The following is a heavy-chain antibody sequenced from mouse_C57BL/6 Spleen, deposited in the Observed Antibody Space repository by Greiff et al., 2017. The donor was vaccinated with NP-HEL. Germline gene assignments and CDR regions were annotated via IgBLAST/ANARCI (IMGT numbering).Heavy chain of an antibody. CDR3: ARKGSITTVVANWYFDV. Sequence: QVQLKESGAELMKPGASVKLSCKATGYTFTGYWIEWVKQRPGHGLEWIGEILPGSGSTNYNEKFKGKATFTADTSSNTAYMQLSSLTTEDSAIYYCARKGSITTVVANWYFDVWGTGTTVTVSS. CDR1: GYTFTGYW. CDR2: ILPGSGST. D-gene: IGHD1-1*01. V-gene: IGHV1-9*01. J-gene: IGHJ1*03.